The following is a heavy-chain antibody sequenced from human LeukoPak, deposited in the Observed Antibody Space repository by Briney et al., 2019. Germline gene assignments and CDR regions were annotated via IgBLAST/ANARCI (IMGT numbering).Heavy chain of an antibody. CDR3: AKKDDFYGSGSVWAFDI. D-gene: IGHD3-10*01. V-gene: IGHV3-23*01. Sequence: PGGSLRLSCAASGFTVSSNYMRWVRQAPGKGLEWVSAISGSGGSTYYADSVKGRFTISIDNSKNTLYLQMNSLRAEDTAVYYCAKKDDFYGSGSVWAFDIWGQGTMVTVSS. J-gene: IGHJ3*02. CDR1: GFTVSSNY. CDR2: ISGSGGST.